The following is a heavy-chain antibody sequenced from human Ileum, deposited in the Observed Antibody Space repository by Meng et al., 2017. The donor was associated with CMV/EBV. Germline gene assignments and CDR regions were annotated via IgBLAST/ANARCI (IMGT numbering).Heavy chain of an antibody. CDR2: ISSGKGA. J-gene: IGHJ4*02. D-gene: IGHD3-16*02. CDR3: AKKGWGGNRADDPIDF. CDR1: GFTFSTHA. V-gene: IGHV3-23*05. Sequence: EVQLLESGGGLVQPGGSLRLSFAASGFTFSTHAMTWVRQVPGKGLEWVSHISSGKGARYADSVKGRFTISRDNSKNMVYLQMNSLRVEDTAVYHCAKKGWGGNRADDPIDFWGQGVLVTVSS.